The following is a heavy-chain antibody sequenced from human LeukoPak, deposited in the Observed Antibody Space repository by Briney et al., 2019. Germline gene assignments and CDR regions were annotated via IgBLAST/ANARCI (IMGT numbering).Heavy chain of an antibody. CDR3: ARTLGVGAPSPPYYYYGMDV. CDR2: INAGNGNT. D-gene: IGHD1-26*01. CDR1: GGTFSSYA. V-gene: IGHV1-3*01. Sequence: ASVKVSCKASGGTFSSYAISWVRQAPGQRLEWMGWINAGNGNTKYSQKFQGRVTITRDTSASTAYMELSSLRSEDTAVYYCARTLGVGAPSPPYYYYGMDVWGQGTTVTVSS. J-gene: IGHJ6*02.